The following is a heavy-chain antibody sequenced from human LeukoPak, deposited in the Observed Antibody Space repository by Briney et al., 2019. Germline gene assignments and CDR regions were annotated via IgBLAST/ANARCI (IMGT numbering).Heavy chain of an antibody. Sequence: PSETLSPTCTVSGGSISSSTYYWGWIRQPPGKGLEWIGSIYYSGGTYYNPSLKSRVTISVDTSKNQFSLKLSSVTAADTTVYYCARDRSRIYDFEYWGQGTLVTVSS. J-gene: IGHJ4*02. CDR3: ARDRSRIYDFEY. D-gene: IGHD6-13*01. CDR1: GGSISSSTYY. CDR2: IYYSGGT. V-gene: IGHV4-39*07.